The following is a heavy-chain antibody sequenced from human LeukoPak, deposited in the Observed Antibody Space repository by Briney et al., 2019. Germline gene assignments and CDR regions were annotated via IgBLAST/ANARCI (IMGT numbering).Heavy chain of an antibody. CDR1: GGSISSSSYY. D-gene: IGHD2-2*02. V-gene: IGHV4-39*01. CDR2: IYYSGST. CDR3: ARRHGLGYCSSTSCYKNAGWFDP. Sequence: SETLSLTCTVSGGSISSSSYYWGWIRQPPGKGLEWIGSIYYSGSTYYNPSLKSRVTISVDTSKNQFSLKLSSVTAADTAVYYCARRHGLGYCSSTSCYKNAGWFDPWGQGTLVTVSS. J-gene: IGHJ5*02.